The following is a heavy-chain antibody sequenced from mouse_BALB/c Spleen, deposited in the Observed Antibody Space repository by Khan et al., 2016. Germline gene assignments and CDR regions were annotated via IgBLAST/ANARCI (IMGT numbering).Heavy chain of an antibody. CDR1: GYSITSDYA. CDR3: ARGVRRGGCDY. CDR2: ISYSGST. J-gene: IGHJ2*01. D-gene: IGHD2-14*01. Sequence: EVQLQESGPGLVKPSQSLSLTCTVTGYSITSDYAWNWIRQFPGNKLEWMGYISYSGSTTYNPSLKSRISITRDKSKSQFFLQLKSVTAEDTATNYCARGVRRGGCDYGGQGTTLTVSS. V-gene: IGHV3-2*02.